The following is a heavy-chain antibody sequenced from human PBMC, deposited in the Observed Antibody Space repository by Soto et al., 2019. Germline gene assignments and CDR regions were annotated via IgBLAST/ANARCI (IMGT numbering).Heavy chain of an antibody. CDR2: INPNTGYT. Sequence: ASVKVSCKASGYTFTSYDINWVRQATGQGLEWMGWINPNTGYTDYAQKFQDRVTMTGNTSITTAYMELSSLRSEDTAVYYCARSIVVVTALDYWGQGTLVTVSS. V-gene: IGHV1-8*01. CDR1: GYTFTSYD. CDR3: ARSIVVVTALDY. D-gene: IGHD2-21*02. J-gene: IGHJ4*02.